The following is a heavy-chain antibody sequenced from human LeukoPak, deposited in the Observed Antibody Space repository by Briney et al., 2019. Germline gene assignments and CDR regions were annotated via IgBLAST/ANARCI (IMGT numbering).Heavy chain of an antibody. J-gene: IGHJ6*02. V-gene: IGHV1-69*05. CDR3: AREGHIVVVPAAMEYYYYGMDV. CDR1: GGTFSSYA. CDR2: IIPIFGTA. Sequence: SVKVSCKASGGTFSSYAISWVRQAPGQGLEWMGGIIPIFGTANYAQKLQGRVTMTTDTSTSTAYMELRSLRSDDTAVYYCAREGHIVVVPAAMEYYYYGMDVWGQGTTVTVSS. D-gene: IGHD2-2*01.